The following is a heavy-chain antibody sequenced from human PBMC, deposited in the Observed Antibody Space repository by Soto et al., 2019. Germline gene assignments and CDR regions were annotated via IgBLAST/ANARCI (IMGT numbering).Heavy chain of an antibody. CDR1: GYTFTAYY. V-gene: IGHV1-2*02. CDR3: ASNMDYYYGPGSGNGHGF. J-gene: IGHJ6*02. D-gene: IGHD3-10*01. Sequence: QVQLVQSGAELKEPGDSVRVSCEASGYTFTAYYIHWVRQAPGQGLEWMGWINPRFGDTSYAQDFQGRVSMTRDTSSSTVYMELSRLTSDDTAIYYCASNMDYYYGPGSGNGHGFWGQGTTVTVFS. CDR2: INPRFGDT.